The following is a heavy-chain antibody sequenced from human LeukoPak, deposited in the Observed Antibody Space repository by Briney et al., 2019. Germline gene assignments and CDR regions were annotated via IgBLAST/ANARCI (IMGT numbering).Heavy chain of an antibody. J-gene: IGHJ4*02. CDR3: ARDYPYSGSYGE. V-gene: IGHV4-4*07. CDR2: IYTSGST. Sequence: SETLSLTCTEPGGSISSYYWSWIRQPPGKGLEWIGRIYTSGSTNYNPSLKSRVTMSVDTSKNQFSLKLSSVTAADTAVYYCARDYPYSGSYGEWGQGTLVTVSS. D-gene: IGHD1-26*01. CDR1: GGSISSYY.